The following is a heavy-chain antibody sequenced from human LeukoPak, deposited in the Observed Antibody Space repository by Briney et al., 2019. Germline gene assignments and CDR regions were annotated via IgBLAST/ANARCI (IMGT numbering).Heavy chain of an antibody. CDR2: IIPILGIA. J-gene: IGHJ5*02. Sequence: SVKVSCKASGGTFSSYAISWVRQAPVQGLEWMGRIIPILGIANYAQKFQGRVTITADKSTSTAYMELSSLRSEDTAVYYCARDGLTTVTTGGFDPWGQGTLVTVSS. V-gene: IGHV1-69*04. CDR1: GGTFSSYA. CDR3: ARDGLTTVTTGGFDP. D-gene: IGHD4-17*01.